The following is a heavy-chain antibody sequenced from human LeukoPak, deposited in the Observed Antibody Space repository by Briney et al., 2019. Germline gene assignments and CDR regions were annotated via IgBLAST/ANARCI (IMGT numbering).Heavy chain of an antibody. CDR2: ISSSSSYI. CDR1: GFDFSTYT. CDR3: TRDPGRCTSTSCYPDY. Sequence: GGSLRLSCAASGFDFSTYTMNWVRQAPGKGLEWVSSISSSSSYIYYADSVKGRFTISRDDAKNSMYLQMNSLRAEDTAVYYCTRDPGRCTSTSCYPDYWGQGTLVTVSS. V-gene: IGHV3-21*01. J-gene: IGHJ4*02. D-gene: IGHD2-2*01.